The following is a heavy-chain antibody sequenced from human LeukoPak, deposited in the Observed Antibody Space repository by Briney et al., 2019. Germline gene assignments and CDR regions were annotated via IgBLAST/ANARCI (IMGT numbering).Heavy chain of an antibody. Sequence: PGGSLRLSCAASGFTFSSYSMNWVRQAPGKGLEWISYITSSSSSMYYADSVKGRFTISRDNAKNSLYLRMNSLRAEDTAVYYCARVIGSYGDSAYWGQGTLVTVSS. CDR1: GFTFSSYS. D-gene: IGHD4-17*01. CDR2: ITSSSSSM. J-gene: IGHJ4*02. CDR3: ARVIGSYGDSAY. V-gene: IGHV3-48*04.